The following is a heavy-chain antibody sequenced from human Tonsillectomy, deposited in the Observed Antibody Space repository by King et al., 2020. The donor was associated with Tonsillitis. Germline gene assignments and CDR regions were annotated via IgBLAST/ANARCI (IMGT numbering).Heavy chain of an antibody. D-gene: IGHD3-22*01. J-gene: IGHJ4*02. V-gene: IGHV4-59*01. CDR1: GGSISSNY. Sequence: QLQESGPGLVKPSETLSLTCTVSGGSISSNYWTWIRQPPGKRLEWIGYIYDTGTTNYNPSLESRVTISVDTSKNQFSLKLNSVTAADTAVYYCAGDKGDYDSSGYDWGQGTLVTVSS. CDR3: AGDKGDYDSSGYD. CDR2: IYDTGTT.